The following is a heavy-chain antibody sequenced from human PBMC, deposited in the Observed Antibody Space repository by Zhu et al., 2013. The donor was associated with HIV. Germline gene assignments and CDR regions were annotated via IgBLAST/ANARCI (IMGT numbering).Heavy chain of an antibody. CDR1: GYTFYNYA. Sequence: QVQLVQSGAEVRKPGASVKVSCKASGYTFYNYAISWVRQAPGQGLEWMGWISVYNGNTKYAQTLQGRVTMTTDTSTSTAYMELRSLRSDDTAVYYCAREGRYFDSGGHGAFDIWGQGTMVTVSS. V-gene: IGHV1-18*01. J-gene: IGHJ3*02. CDR2: ISVYNGNT. CDR3: AREGRYFDSGGHGAFDI. D-gene: IGHD3-9*01.